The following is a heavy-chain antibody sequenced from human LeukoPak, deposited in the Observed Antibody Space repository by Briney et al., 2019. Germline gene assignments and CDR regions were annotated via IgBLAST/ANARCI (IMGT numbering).Heavy chain of an antibody. V-gene: IGHV1-46*01. CDR2: INPGGGST. D-gene: IGHD3-22*01. CDR3: ARQGLIVVVTTSVGESNWFDP. J-gene: IGHJ5*02. Sequence: ASVKVSCKASGYTFTLYYMHWVRQAPGQGLEWMGMINPGGGSTNYAQKFQGRVTMTRDMSTSTVYMELSSLRSEDTAVYYCARQGLIVVVTTSVGESNWFDPWGQGTLVTVSS. CDR1: GYTFTLYY.